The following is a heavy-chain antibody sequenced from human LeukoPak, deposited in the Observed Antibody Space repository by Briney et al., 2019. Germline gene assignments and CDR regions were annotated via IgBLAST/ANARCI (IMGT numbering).Heavy chain of an antibody. CDR2: ISSSGSTK. CDR3: ARDGVLRHFDWLYYFDY. V-gene: IGHV3-11*01. CDR1: GFTVSNNY. J-gene: IGHJ4*02. Sequence: PGGSLRLSCVASGFTVSNNYMNWVRQAPGKGLEWVSYISSSGSTKYYADSVKGRFTISRDNAKNSLYLQMNSLRAEDTAVYYCARDGVLRHFDWLYYFDYWGQGTLVTVS. D-gene: IGHD3-9*01.